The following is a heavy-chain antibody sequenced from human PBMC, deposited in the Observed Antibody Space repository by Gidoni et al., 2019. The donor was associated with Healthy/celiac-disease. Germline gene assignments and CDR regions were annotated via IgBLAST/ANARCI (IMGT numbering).Heavy chain of an antibody. V-gene: IGHV1-69*01. CDR2: IIPIFGTA. CDR1: GGTFSSYA. CDR3: ARSRETYYDFWSGYLFDY. J-gene: IGHJ4*02. D-gene: IGHD3-3*01. Sequence: QVQLVQSGAEVKKPGSSVKVSCKAAGGTFSSYAISWVRQAPGQGLAWMGGIIPIFGTANYAQKFQGRVTITADESTSTAYMELSSLRSEDTAVYYCARSRETYYDFWSGYLFDYWGQGTLVTVSS.